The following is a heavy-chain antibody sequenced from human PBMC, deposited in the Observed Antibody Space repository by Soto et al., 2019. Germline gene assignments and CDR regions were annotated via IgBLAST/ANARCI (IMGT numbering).Heavy chain of an antibody. D-gene: IGHD3-3*01. J-gene: IGHJ5*02. CDR3: ARGQRFSDWFDP. CDR2: IYSSGST. V-gene: IGHV4-4*07. CDR1: GGAISTYY. Sequence: PSETLSLTCTVSGGAISTYYWTWIRQPDGKGLEWIGRIYSSGSTKYNPALQSRVTMSLDTSNNQFSLGLTSVTAADTAVYYCARGQRFSDWFDPWGQGTVGTVSS.